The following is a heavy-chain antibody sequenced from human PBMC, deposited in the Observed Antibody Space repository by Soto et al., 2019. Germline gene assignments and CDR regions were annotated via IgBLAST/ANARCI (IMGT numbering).Heavy chain of an antibody. J-gene: IGHJ4*02. CDR2: IYTSGST. D-gene: IGHD5-18*01. Sequence: SETLSLTCTVSGGSISSYHWSWIRQPAGKGLEWIGRIYTSGSTNYNPSLKSRVTMSVDTSKNQFSLKLSSVTAADTAVYYCARGRNERQLWFTVDYWGQGTLVTVS. CDR3: ARGRNERQLWFTVDY. CDR1: GGSISSYH. V-gene: IGHV4-4*07.